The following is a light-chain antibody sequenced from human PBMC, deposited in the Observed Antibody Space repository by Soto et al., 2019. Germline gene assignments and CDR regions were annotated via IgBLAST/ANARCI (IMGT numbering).Light chain of an antibody. CDR2: GAS. Sequence: EIILTQSPDTLSLSPGERATLSCRASQTVSSNYLAWCQQRPGQAPRLLIYGASTRAAGIPDRFSGSGSGTDFTLTISRLEPEDFAVYYCQQRSNWPPLTFGQGTRLEIK. J-gene: IGKJ5*01. V-gene: IGKV3D-20*02. CDR1: QTVSSNY. CDR3: QQRSNWPPLT.